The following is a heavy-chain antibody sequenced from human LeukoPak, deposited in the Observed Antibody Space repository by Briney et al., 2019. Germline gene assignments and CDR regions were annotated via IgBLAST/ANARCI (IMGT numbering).Heavy chain of an antibody. V-gene: IGHV4-38-2*02. Sequence: SETLSLTCTVSGYSISSGYYWGWIRQPPGKGLEWIGSIFHSGSTYYNPSLKSRVTISVDTSKNQFSLKRSSVTAADTAVYYCARDYGDYDYWGQGTLVTVSS. D-gene: IGHD4-17*01. J-gene: IGHJ4*02. CDR1: GYSISSGYY. CDR2: IFHSGST. CDR3: ARDYGDYDY.